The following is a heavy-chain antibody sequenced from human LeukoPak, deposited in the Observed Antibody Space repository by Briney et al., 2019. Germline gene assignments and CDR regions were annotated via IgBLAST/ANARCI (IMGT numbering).Heavy chain of an antibody. J-gene: IGHJ4*02. Sequence: GASVKVSCKASGGSFSSYAISWVRQAPGQGLEWMGGIIPIFGTANYAQKFQGRVTITADESASTAYMELSSLRSEDTAVYYCAARALYCSSTSCYYFDYWGQETLVTVSS. CDR1: GGSFSSYA. D-gene: IGHD2-2*01. V-gene: IGHV1-69*13. CDR3: AARALYCSSTSCYYFDY. CDR2: IIPIFGTA.